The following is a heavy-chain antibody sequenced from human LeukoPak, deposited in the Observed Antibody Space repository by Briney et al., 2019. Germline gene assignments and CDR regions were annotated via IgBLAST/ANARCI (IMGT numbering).Heavy chain of an antibody. J-gene: IGHJ4*02. CDR2: IYYSGST. CDR3: ANKRESPPAFYFDY. CDR1: GGSISSSSYY. Sequence: KPSETLSLTCTVSGGSISSSSYYWGWIRQPSGKGLEWIGNIYYSGSTYYNPSLKSRVTISVDTSKNQFSLQLSSVTAADTAVYYCANKRESPPAFYFDYWGQGTLVTVSS. V-gene: IGHV4-39*01.